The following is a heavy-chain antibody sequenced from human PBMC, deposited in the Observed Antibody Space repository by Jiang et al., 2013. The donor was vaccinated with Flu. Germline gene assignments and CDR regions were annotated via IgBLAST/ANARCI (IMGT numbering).Heavy chain of an antibody. Sequence: PGQGLEWMGRIDPKSGGTNFAQKFQGRVTMTRDTSISTAYMDLSGLRSADTAVYYCAKVRSAGYFSSLDYWGQGTLVTVSS. V-gene: IGHV1-2*06. D-gene: IGHD6-19*01. J-gene: IGHJ4*02. CDR3: AKVRSAGYFSSLDY. CDR2: IDPKSGGT.